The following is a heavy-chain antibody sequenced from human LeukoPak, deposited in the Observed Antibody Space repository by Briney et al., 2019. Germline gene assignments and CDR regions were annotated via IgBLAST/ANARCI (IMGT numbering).Heavy chain of an antibody. J-gene: IGHJ4*02. CDR1: GYTFTSYA. CDR3: ARFDDGYNSNFDY. CDR2: INAGNGNT. Sequence: GASVKVSCKASGYTFTSYAMHWVRQAPGQRLEWMGWINAGNGNTKYSQKFQGRVTITRDTSASTAYMELRSLRSDDTAVYYCARFDDGYNSNFDYWGQGTLVTVSS. D-gene: IGHD5-24*01. V-gene: IGHV1-3*01.